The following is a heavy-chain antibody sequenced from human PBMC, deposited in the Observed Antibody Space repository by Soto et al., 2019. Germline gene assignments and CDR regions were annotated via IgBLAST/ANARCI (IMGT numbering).Heavy chain of an antibody. CDR1: GGSLSQYS. CDR3: ARGLRSRYILFPG. J-gene: IGHJ4*02. Sequence: SETLSLTCGVSGGSLSQYSWTWIRQPPGKGLEWIGEISQSGGAKYSPFLKSRVTISMDTSRTEFSLKLRSVTAADSAVYYCARGLRSRYILFPGWGPGALVNVSS. V-gene: IGHV4-34*01. D-gene: IGHD3-9*01. CDR2: ISQSGGA.